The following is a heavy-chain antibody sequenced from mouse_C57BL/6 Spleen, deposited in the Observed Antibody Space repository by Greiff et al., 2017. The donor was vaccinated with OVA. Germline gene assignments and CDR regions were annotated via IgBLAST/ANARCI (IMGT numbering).Heavy chain of an antibody. Sequence: DVQLVESGGGLVKPGGSLKLSCAASGFTFSSYAMSWVRQTPEKRLEWVATISDGGSYTYYPDNVKGRFTISRDNAKNNLYLQMSHLKSEDTAMYYCARDLNYDYDGGYFDVWGTGTTVTVSS. J-gene: IGHJ1*03. CDR1: GFTFSSYA. CDR3: ARDLNYDYDGGYFDV. V-gene: IGHV5-4*01. CDR2: ISDGGSYT. D-gene: IGHD2-4*01.